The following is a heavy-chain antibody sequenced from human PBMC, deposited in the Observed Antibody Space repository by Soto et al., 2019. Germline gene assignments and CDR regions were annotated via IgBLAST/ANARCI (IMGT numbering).Heavy chain of an antibody. V-gene: IGHV4-34*01. Sequence: SETLSLTCAVYGGSFSGYYWSWIRQPPGKGLEWIGEINHSGSTNYNPSLKSRVTISVDTSKNQFSLKLSSVTAADTAVYYCARPKSGYSYGFRFDYWGQGTLVTVSS. CDR2: INHSGST. J-gene: IGHJ4*02. CDR3: ARPKSGYSYGFRFDY. CDR1: GGSFSGYY. D-gene: IGHD5-18*01.